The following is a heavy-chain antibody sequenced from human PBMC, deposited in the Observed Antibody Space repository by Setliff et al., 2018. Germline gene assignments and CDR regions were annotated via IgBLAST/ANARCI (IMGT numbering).Heavy chain of an antibody. D-gene: IGHD2-21*01. J-gene: IGHJ4*02. CDR3: ARGSHDGDVYSGGFYFFDL. CDR1: GDSMTSSY. Sequence: PSETLSLTCTVSGDSMTSSYWTWIRQTPGRGLEWIGYISYSGTTNYNPSLKSRVTISIDTSKDQFSLKLTSMTAADTAVYYCARGSHDGDVYSGGFYFFDLWGQGIQVTVSS. V-gene: IGHV4-59*12. CDR2: ISYSGTT.